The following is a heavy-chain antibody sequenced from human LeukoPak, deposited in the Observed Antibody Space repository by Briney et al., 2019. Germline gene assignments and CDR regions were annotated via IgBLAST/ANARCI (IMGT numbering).Heavy chain of an antibody. CDR3: ARELLITIFGVVADRFDP. CDR2: INSRSTSI. V-gene: IGHV3-48*01. Sequence: GGSLRLSCAASGFIFSDYSMNWVRQAPGKGLEWVSYINSRSTSIYYADSVKGRFTISRDNANNSLYLQMNSLRAEDTAVYYCARELLITIFGVVADRFDPWGQGTLVTVSS. J-gene: IGHJ5*02. CDR1: GFIFSDYS. D-gene: IGHD3-3*01.